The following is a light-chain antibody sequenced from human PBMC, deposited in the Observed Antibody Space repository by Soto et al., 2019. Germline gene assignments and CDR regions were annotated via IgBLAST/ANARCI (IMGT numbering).Light chain of an antibody. Sequence: EIVMTQSPAPLSVPSGETAPISCRPSRRVGNYLACYQQKPGQAPRLPIYGPSTRATGIPARFSGSGSGTEFTLTISSLQSEDFAVYYCQQYYKWPPSTFGQGTKVEVK. CDR2: GPS. J-gene: IGKJ1*01. CDR1: RRVGNY. V-gene: IGKV3-15*01. CDR3: QQYYKWPPST.